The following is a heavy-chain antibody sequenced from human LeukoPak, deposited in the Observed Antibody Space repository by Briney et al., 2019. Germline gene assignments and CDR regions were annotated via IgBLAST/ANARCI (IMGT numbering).Heavy chain of an antibody. CDR3: ARVASNYDYYFDY. V-gene: IGHV4-59*01. Sequence: SETLSLTCTVSGGSISSYYWSWLRQPPGKGLEWIGYIYYSGSTNYNPSLKSRVTISVDTSKNQFSLKLSSVTAADTAVYYCARVASNYDYYFDYWGQGTLVTVSS. CDR2: IYYSGST. CDR1: GGSISSYY. J-gene: IGHJ4*02. D-gene: IGHD4-11*01.